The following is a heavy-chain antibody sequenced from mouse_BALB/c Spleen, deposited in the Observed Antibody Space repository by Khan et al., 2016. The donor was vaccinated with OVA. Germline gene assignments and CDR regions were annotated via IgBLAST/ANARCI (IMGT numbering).Heavy chain of an antibody. CDR3: ARIYRSDFDY. D-gene: IGHD1-1*01. V-gene: IGHV1-20*02. CDR1: GYSFTGYF. Sequence: VQLQQSGPELVKPGASVKISCKASGYSFTGYFMNWVKQSHGKSLEWIGRINPHIGETFYNQKFTGKATLTVDESSSTAHMELRSLASEDSAVYYCARIYRSDFDYWGQGTTRTVSS. CDR2: INPHIGET. J-gene: IGHJ2*01.